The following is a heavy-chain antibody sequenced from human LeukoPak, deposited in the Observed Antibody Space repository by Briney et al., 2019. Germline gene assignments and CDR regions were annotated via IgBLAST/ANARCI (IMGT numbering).Heavy chain of an antibody. CDR2: IKQDGSDE. V-gene: IGHV3-7*01. Sequence: GGSLRLSCAASGFTFSTYWMSWVRQAPGNGLEWVANIKQDGSDEYYVDSVKGRFTISRDNAKNSLFLQMNGLRADDTAVYYCGTKAMDVWGKGTTVTVSS. J-gene: IGHJ6*03. CDR3: GTKAMDV. D-gene: IGHD3-3*01. CDR1: GFTFSTYW.